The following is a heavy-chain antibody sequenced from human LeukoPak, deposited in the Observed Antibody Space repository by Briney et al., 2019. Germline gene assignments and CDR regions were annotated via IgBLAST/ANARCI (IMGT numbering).Heavy chain of an antibody. V-gene: IGHV3-30-3*01. CDR3: ARAGYDSSGYYPYYFDY. CDR1: GFPFSRYA. CDR2: RSHDGGIE. D-gene: IGHD3-22*01. J-gene: IGHJ4*02. Sequence: GGSLRLSCAASGFPFSRYAVHWVRQAPGKGLEWVALRSHDGGIEDYADSVKGRFTISRDNSKNTLYLQMNSLRAEDTAVYYCARAGYDSSGYYPYYFDYWGQGTLVTVSS.